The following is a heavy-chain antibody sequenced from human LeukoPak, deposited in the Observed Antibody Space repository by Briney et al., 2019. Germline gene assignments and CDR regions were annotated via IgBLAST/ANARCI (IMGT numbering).Heavy chain of an antibody. CDR1: GGSISSYY. CDR2: IYTSGST. CDR3: ARAYSYGLGLDYFDY. J-gene: IGHJ4*02. V-gene: IGHV4-4*07. D-gene: IGHD5-18*01. Sequence: SETLSLTCTVSGGSISSYYWSWIRQPAGKGLEWIGRIYTSGSTNYNPSLKSRVTISVDTSKNQFSLKLSSVTAADTAVYYCARAYSYGLGLDYFDYWGQGTLVTVSS.